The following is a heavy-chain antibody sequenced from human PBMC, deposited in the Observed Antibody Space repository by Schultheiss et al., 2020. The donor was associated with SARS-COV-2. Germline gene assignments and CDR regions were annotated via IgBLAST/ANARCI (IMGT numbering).Heavy chain of an antibody. CDR2: ISGSGGST. Sequence: GGSLRLSCAASGFTFSSYAMSWVRQAPGKGLEWVSAISGSGGSTYYADSVKGRFTISRENAKNTLYLQINSLRAEDTAVYYCAKAGGPIAAADYWGQGTLVTVSS. J-gene: IGHJ4*02. CDR3: AKAGGPIAAADY. CDR1: GFTFSSYA. D-gene: IGHD6-13*01. V-gene: IGHV3-23*01.